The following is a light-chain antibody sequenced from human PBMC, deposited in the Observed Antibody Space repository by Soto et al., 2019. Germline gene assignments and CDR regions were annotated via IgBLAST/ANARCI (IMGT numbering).Light chain of an antibody. CDR1: QDITKY. CDR2: DAS. CDR3: QQYDALPLT. V-gene: IGKV1-33*01. J-gene: IGKJ4*01. Sequence: DIQMTQSPSSLSASVGDRVTITCQASQDITKYLNWYQQKPGKAPKLLIYDASNVETGVPPRCSGSASGTDFTLTISSLQPEDAAAYFCQQYDALPLTFGGGTKVEIK.